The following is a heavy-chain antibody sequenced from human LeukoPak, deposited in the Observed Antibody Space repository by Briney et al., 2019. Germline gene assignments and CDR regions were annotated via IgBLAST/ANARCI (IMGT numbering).Heavy chain of an antibody. CDR1: GGSISSGGYS. D-gene: IGHD3-16*01. CDR2: IYYSGST. V-gene: IGHV4-30-4*07. CDR3: ASLRVPGDFDY. Sequence: PSETLSLTCAVSGGSISSGGYSWSWIRQPPGKGLEWIGYIYYSGSTYYNPSPKSRVTISVDTSKNQFSLRLTSVTAADTAVYYCASLRVPGDFDYWGQGTLATVPS. J-gene: IGHJ4*02.